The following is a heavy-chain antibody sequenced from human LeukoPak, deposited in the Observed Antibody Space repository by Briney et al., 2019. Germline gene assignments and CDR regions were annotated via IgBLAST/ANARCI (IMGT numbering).Heavy chain of an antibody. V-gene: IGHV4-34*01. CDR2: INNSGST. J-gene: IGHJ1*01. CDR1: GGSFSAYY. Sequence: SETLSLTCAVYGGSFSAYYWSWIRQPPGKGLEWIGEINNSGSTNYNPSLKSRVTISVDTSKNQISLKLSSVTAADTAVYYCARVTYYYDSSGYFDPYAEYFQHWGQGTLVTVSS. CDR3: ARVTYYYDSSGYFDPYAEYFQH. D-gene: IGHD3-22*01.